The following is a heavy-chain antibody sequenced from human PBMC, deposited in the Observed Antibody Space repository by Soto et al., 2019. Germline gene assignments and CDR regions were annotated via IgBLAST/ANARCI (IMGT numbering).Heavy chain of an antibody. CDR1: GFTFSNAW. D-gene: IGHD7-27*01. Sequence: EVQLVESGGGLVKPGGSLRLSCAASGFTFSNAWMSWVRQAPGKGLEWVARIKSKTDGGTTDYAAPVKGRFTSSRDDSRDTVYLQMNSLNTGDTAVYYCTTMGKVSWGQGTLVTVSS. V-gene: IGHV3-15*01. CDR2: IKSKTDGGTT. J-gene: IGHJ5*02. CDR3: TTMGKVS.